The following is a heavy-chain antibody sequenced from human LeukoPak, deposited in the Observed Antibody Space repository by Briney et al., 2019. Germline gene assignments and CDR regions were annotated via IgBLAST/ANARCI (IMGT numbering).Heavy chain of an antibody. Sequence: PSETLSLTCTVSGGSISSGGYYWSSIRQHSGKGLGRIGYIYYRGSTYDHPSLKSRVSIPVDTSKNQFSLNLSSVTAADTVVYYCARAVDTAMAIDYWGQGTLVTVSS. CDR3: ARAVDTAMAIDY. D-gene: IGHD5-18*01. J-gene: IGHJ4*02. CDR1: GGSISSGGYY. V-gene: IGHV4-31*03. CDR2: IYYRGST.